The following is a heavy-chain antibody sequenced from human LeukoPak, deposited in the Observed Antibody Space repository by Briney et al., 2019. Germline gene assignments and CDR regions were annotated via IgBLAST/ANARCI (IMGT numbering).Heavy chain of an antibody. CDR3: AKDQSLTVRGVIEYYFDY. J-gene: IGHJ4*02. CDR1: GFTFSSYG. CDR2: ISYDGSNK. Sequence: PGRSLRLSCAASGFTFSSYGMHWVRRAPGKGLEWVAGISYDGSNKYYADSVKGRFTISRDNSKNTLYLQMNSLRAEDTAVYYCAKDQSLTVRGVIEYYFDYLGQGTLVTVSS. V-gene: IGHV3-30*18. D-gene: IGHD3-10*01.